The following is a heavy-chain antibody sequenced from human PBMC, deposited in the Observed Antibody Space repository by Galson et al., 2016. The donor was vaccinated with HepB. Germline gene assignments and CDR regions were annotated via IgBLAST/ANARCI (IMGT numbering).Heavy chain of an antibody. V-gene: IGHV1-58*01. CDR2: IVVGSGNT. CDR1: GSTFSSSA. D-gene: IGHD3-10*01. J-gene: IGHJ6*02. CDR3: AATVTMIRGVIPYNDYYYGMDV. Sequence: SCKASGSTFSSSAVHWVRQARGQRLEWIGWIVVGSGNTNYAQNFQERVTISRDMSTRTAYMELSSLTAEDTAVYYCAATVTMIRGVIPYNDYYYGMDVWGQGTTVAVSS.